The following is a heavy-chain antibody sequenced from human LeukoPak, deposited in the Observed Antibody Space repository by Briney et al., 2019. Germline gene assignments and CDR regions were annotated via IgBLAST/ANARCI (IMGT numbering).Heavy chain of an antibody. J-gene: IGHJ4*02. CDR3: ASSLWFGELPFDY. D-gene: IGHD3-10*01. CDR1: GFTFDDYA. CDR2: ISWNSGST. V-gene: IGHV3-9*01. Sequence: GGSLRLSCAASGFTFDDYAMHWVRQAPGKGLEWVSGISWNSGSTSYADSVKGRFTISRDNAKNTLYLQMNSLRAEDTAVYYCASSLWFGELPFDYWGQGTLVTVSS.